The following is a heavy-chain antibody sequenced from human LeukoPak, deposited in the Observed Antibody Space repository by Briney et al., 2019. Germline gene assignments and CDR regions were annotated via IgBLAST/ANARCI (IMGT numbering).Heavy chain of an antibody. CDR1: GYSFTSYW. Sequence: GESLKISCKGSGYSFTSYWIDWVRQMPGKGLEWMGIIYPGDSDTRYSPSFQGQVTISADKSISTAYLQWSSLKASDTAMYYCARSGSSGYYAFDWFDPWGQGTLVTVSS. CDR2: IYPGDSDT. D-gene: IGHD3-22*01. J-gene: IGHJ5*02. CDR3: ARSGSSGYYAFDWFDP. V-gene: IGHV5-51*01.